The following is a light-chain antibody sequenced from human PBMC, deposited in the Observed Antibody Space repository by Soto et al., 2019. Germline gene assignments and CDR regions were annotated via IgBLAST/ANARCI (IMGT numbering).Light chain of an antibody. Sequence: QSALTQPRSVSGSPGQSVTISCTGTSSDVGGYNYVSWYQQHPGKAPKLMIYDVTNRPSGVSNRFSASKSGNTASLTISGLQAEDEANYYCSSYTSSSTLVVFGGGTKLTVL. V-gene: IGLV2-14*01. CDR2: DVT. J-gene: IGLJ2*01. CDR3: SSYTSSSTLVV. CDR1: SSDVGGYNY.